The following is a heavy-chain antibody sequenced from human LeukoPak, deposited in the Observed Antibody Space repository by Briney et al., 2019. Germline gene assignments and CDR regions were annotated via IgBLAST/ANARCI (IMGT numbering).Heavy chain of an antibody. CDR1: GGTFGSYA. CDR2: IIPILGIA. D-gene: IGHD5-18*01. J-gene: IGHJ4*02. V-gene: IGHV1-69*04. Sequence: ASVKVSCKASGGTFGSYAISWVRQAPGQGLEWMGRIIPILGIANYAQKFQGRVTITADKSTSTAYMELSSLRSEDTAVYYCARATGVYSYGQWDYWGQGTLVTVSS. CDR3: ARATGVYSYGQWDY.